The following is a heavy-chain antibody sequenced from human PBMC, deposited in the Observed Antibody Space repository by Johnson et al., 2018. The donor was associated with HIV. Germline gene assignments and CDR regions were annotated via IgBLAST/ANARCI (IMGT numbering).Heavy chain of an antibody. J-gene: IGHJ3*02. D-gene: IGHD5-12*01. V-gene: IGHV3-74*02. CDR2: ISSDGSST. CDR1: KFTFTTYW. CDR3: ARVLRLPRLGAFDI. Sequence: VQLVESGGGLIQPGGSLRLSCVASKFTFTTYWMHWVRQAPGKGLVWVSRISSDGSSTICADSVKGRFTISRDNSKNTLYLQMNRLRAKDTAVYYCARVLRLPRLGAFDIWGQGTMVTVSS.